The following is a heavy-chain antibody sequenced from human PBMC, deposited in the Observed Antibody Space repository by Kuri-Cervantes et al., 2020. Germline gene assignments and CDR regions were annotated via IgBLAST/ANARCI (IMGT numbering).Heavy chain of an antibody. CDR3: AHRWLEGDWFDP. Sequence: SGPTLVKPTQTLTLTCSFSGFSLTTSGMRVSWIRQPPGKAPEWLARIDWDDDKRYSPSLKSRLTITKDTSRNQVVLTMTNMDPVDTATYYCAHRWLEGDWFDPWGQGTLVTVSS. J-gene: IGHJ5*02. V-gene: IGHV2-5*08. CDR2: IDWDDDK. CDR1: GFSLTTSGMR. D-gene: IGHD6-19*01.